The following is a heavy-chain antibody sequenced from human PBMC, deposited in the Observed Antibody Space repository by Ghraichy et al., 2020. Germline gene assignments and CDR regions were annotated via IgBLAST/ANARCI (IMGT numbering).Heavy chain of an antibody. CDR3: ARGERITMVRGVIYYYYGMDV. CDR1: GYTFTSYG. D-gene: IGHD3-10*01. CDR2: ISAYNGNT. V-gene: IGHV1-18*04. J-gene: IGHJ6*02. Sequence: ASVKVSCKASGYTFTSYGISWVRQAPGQGLEWMGWISAYNGNTNYAQKLQGRVTMTTDTSTSTAYMELRSLRSDDTAVYYCARGERITMVRGVIYYYYGMDVWGQGPRSPSP.